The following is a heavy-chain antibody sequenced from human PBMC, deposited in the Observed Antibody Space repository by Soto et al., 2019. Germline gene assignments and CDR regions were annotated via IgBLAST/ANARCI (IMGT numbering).Heavy chain of an antibody. D-gene: IGHD2-2*01. Sequence: QVQLQESGPGLVKPSETLSLTCTVSGGSISSYSWTWIRQPPGKGLEWIGYVYNSGSSSKNPSLKSRVTISIDTSENQFSLKLTSVTAADTAVYYCARRPMSTEYLHYYYMDVWGKGTTVTVSS. J-gene: IGHJ6*03. V-gene: IGHV4-59*13. CDR1: GGSISSYS. CDR2: VYNSGSS. CDR3: ARRPMSTEYLHYYYMDV.